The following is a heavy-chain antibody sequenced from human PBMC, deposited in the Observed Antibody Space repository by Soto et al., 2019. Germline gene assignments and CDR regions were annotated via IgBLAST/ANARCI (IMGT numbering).Heavy chain of an antibody. CDR2: FDPEDGET. D-gene: IGHD3-10*01. V-gene: IGHV1-24*01. CDR3: ARGPMVRGVSTDYYYGMDV. Sequence: GASVKVSCKVSGYTLTELSMHWVRQAPGKGLEWMGGFDPEDGETIYAQKFQGRVTITADESTSTAYMELSSLRSEDTAVYYCARGPMVRGVSTDYYYGMDVWGQGTTVTVSS. CDR1: GYTLTELS. J-gene: IGHJ6*02.